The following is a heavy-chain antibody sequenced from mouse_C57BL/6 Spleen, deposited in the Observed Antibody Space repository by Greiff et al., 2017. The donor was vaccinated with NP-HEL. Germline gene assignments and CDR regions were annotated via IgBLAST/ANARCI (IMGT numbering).Heavy chain of an antibody. V-gene: IGHV1-5*01. CDR2: IYPGNSDT. D-gene: IGHD1-1*01. J-gene: IGHJ3*01. Sequence: VQLQQSGTVLARPGASVKMSCKTSGYTFTSYWMHWVKQRPGQGLEWIGAIYPGNSDTSYNQKFKGKAKLTAVTSASTAYMELSSLTTEDAAVYYCTREDYGSSYVEAWFAYWGQGTLVTVSA. CDR1: GYTFTSYW. CDR3: TREDYGSSYVEAWFAY.